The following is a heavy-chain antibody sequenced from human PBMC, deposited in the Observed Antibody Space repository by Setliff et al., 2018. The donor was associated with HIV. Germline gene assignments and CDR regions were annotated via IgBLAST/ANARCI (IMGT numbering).Heavy chain of an antibody. V-gene: IGHV4-4*07. CDR3: ARTTILQESFDL. CDR1: GGSITSFY. J-gene: IGHJ3*01. D-gene: IGHD1-1*01. CDR2: IHTSGST. Sequence: SSETLSLTCTVSGGSITSFYWNWIRQPAGRGLAWIGRIHTSGSTTYSPSLESRVSMSVDTSRNQLSLRLTPVTAADPAVYFCARTTILQESFDLWGQGTMVTVSS.